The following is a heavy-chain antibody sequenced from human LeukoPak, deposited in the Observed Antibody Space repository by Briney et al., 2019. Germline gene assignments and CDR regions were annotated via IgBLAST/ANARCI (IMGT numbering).Heavy chain of an antibody. CDR3: AREYCSSTGCYNWFDP. CDR1: GFTFGNYW. CDR2: IKQDGREK. J-gene: IGHJ5*02. V-gene: IGHV3-7*01. Sequence: PGGSLRLSCAASGFTFGNYWMSWVRQAPGKGLEWVANIKQDGREKFYVDSVKGRFTISRDNAKYSLFLQMNTLRAEDTAMYYCAREYCSSTGCYNWFDPWGQGTLVTVSS. D-gene: IGHD2-2*01.